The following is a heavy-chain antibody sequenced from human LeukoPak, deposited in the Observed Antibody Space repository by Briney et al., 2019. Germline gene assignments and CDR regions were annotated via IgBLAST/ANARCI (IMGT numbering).Heavy chain of an antibody. V-gene: IGHV3-23*01. Sequence: GGSLRLSCAASGFTFSSYAMSWVRQAPGKGLEWVSVIGGSGGSTYYADSVKGRFTISRDNSKNTLYLQMSSLRAEDTAVYYCAKKKRELRGFDYWGQGTLVTVST. J-gene: IGHJ4*02. CDR3: AKKKRELRGFDY. CDR1: GFTFSSYA. D-gene: IGHD1-7*01. CDR2: IGGSGGST.